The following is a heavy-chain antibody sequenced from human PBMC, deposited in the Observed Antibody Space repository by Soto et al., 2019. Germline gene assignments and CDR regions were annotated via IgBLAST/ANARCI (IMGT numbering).Heavy chain of an antibody. CDR1: GFTFSSYA. CDR3: AKVKEQYRSSSDFDY. V-gene: IGHV3-23*01. D-gene: IGHD1-26*01. CDR2: ISSSGGST. Sequence: EVQLLESGGGLVQPGGSLRLSCAASGFTFSSYAMSWVRQAPGKGLEWVSAISSSGGSTYDADSVKSRFIISRDNSKSALYLQMNSPRAEETAVYYCAKVKEQYRSSSDFDYWGQGTLVTVSS. J-gene: IGHJ4*02.